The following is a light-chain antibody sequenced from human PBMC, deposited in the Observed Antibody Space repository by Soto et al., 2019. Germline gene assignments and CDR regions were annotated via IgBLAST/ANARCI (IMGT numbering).Light chain of an antibody. J-gene: IGKJ1*01. CDR1: QSVSSRY. Sequence: VLKISAGTLSLYKGERATLSCRASQSVSSRYLAWYQQTPGQAPRLLIYGTSHRATGIPDRFSGSGSGTDFTLTINRLEPEDFAVYYCQQYVSSWTFGQ. CDR3: QQYVSSWT. V-gene: IGKV3-20*01. CDR2: GTS.